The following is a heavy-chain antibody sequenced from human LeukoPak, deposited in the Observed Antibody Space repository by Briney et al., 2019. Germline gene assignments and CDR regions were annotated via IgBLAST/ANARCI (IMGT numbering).Heavy chain of an antibody. V-gene: IGHV1-69*05. Sequence: GASVKVSCKASGGTFSSYAISWVRQAPGQGLEWMGGIIPIFGTANYAQKFQGRVTITRNTSISTAYMELSSLRSEDTAVYYCARGGNNLVVPAAMTGGYYYYYMDVWGKGTTVTVSS. CDR3: ARGGNNLVVPAAMTGGYYYYYMDV. CDR1: GGTFSSYA. J-gene: IGHJ6*03. CDR2: IIPIFGTA. D-gene: IGHD2-2*01.